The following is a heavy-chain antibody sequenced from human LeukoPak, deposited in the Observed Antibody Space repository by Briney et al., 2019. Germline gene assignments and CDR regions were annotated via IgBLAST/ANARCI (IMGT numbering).Heavy chain of an antibody. CDR1: GGSISSSSYY. V-gene: IGHV4-39*07. CDR3: ARSIAAAGVDY. D-gene: IGHD6-13*01. Sequence: SETLSLTCTVSGGSISSSSYYWVWIRQPPGKGLEWIGSIYYSGSTYYNPSLKSRVTISVDTSKNQFSLKLSSVTAADTAVYYCARSIAAAGVDYWGQGTLVTVSS. J-gene: IGHJ4*02. CDR2: IYYSGST.